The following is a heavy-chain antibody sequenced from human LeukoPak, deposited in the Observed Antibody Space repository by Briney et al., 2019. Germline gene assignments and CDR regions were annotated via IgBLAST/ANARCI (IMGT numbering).Heavy chain of an antibody. V-gene: IGHV1-46*01. CDR2: INPTGGST. CDR3: ARTAARRFDY. Sequence: ASVKVSCKASGYTFPSYFMHWVRQAPGQGLEWMGIINPTGGSTTYAQKFQGKVTMTRDTSTSTVYMELSSLRSDDTAVYYCARTAARRFDYWGQGTLVTVSS. CDR1: GYTFPSYF. J-gene: IGHJ4*02. D-gene: IGHD6-6*01.